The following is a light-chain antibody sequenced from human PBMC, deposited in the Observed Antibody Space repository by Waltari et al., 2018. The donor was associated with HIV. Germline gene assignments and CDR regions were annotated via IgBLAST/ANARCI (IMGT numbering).Light chain of an antibody. CDR3: MQGLDLPPT. CDR1: RSLLKSDGKTY. Sequence: PGQSATISCNASRSLLKSDGKTYLFWYQQTSGQAPHLLIYEVSNRFSGVPDRFSGSGSGTDFTLEIRRVEAGDVGVYYCMQGLDLPPTFGGGTKVEIK. J-gene: IGKJ4*01. CDR2: EVS. V-gene: IGKV2-29*03.